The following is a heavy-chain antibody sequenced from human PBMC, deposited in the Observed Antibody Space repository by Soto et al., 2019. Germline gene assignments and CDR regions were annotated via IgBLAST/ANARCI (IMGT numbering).Heavy chain of an antibody. V-gene: IGHV3-11*06. CDR1: GFTFSDYY. Sequence: QVQPVESGGGLVEPGGSLRLSCEASGFTFSDYYMRWIRQVPGRGLECLSYVSSDGGFTHYADSVQGRFTISRDNTKNSLFLEMKGLRAEDTALYFCARDPMGRGVPLDYWGPGTLVTVSS. CDR3: ARDPMGRGVPLDY. CDR2: VSSDGGFT. J-gene: IGHJ4*02. D-gene: IGHD3-10*01.